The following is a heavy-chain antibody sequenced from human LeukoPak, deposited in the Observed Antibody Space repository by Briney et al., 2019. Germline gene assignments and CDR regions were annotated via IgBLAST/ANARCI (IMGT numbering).Heavy chain of an antibody. CDR3: AKGRMYSAYELFDY. Sequence: GRSLRLSCAASGFTFSSYGMHWVRQAPGKGLEWVAIISYDGSNKYYADSVKGRFTISRDNSKNTLYLQMNSLRAEDTAVYYCAKGRMYSAYELFDYWGQGTLVTVSS. D-gene: IGHD5-12*01. J-gene: IGHJ4*02. CDR2: ISYDGSNK. CDR1: GFTFSSYG. V-gene: IGHV3-30*18.